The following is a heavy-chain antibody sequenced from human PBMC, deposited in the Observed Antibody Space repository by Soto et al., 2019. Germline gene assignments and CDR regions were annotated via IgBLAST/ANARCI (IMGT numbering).Heavy chain of an antibody. CDR3: ARVGRYSSWFDP. CDR2: IYYSGST. D-gene: IGHD3-10*01. Sequence: QVQLQESGPGLVKPSQTLSLTCTVSGGSISSGGYYWSWIRQHPGKCQEWIGYIYYSGSTYYSPTLNSGVTISVGTSRNEFSLKLSFVTAADAAVYYCARVGRYSSWFDPWGQGALVIVSS. V-gene: IGHV4-31*03. J-gene: IGHJ5*02. CDR1: GGSISSGGYY.